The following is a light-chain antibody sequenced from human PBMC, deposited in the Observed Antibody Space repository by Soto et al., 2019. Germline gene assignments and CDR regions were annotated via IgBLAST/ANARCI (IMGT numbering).Light chain of an antibody. CDR2: AVS. CDR1: QSISSY. J-gene: IGKJ3*01. CDR3: QQSYDTPFT. V-gene: IGKV1-39*01. Sequence: DIQMTQSPSSLSASVGDRVTITCRASQSISSYLNWYQQKPGKAPKLLMYAVSTLQSGAPSRFSGCGSGTGFTLTISSLQSEDFATYFCQQSYDTPFTFGPGTKVDIK.